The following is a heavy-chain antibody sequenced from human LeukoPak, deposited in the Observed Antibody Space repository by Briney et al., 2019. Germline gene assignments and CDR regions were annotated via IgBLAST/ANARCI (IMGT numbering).Heavy chain of an antibody. D-gene: IGHD1-1*01. J-gene: IGHJ5*02. CDR3: ARSRYNWNDGSSWFDP. Sequence: GESLKISCKGSGYSFTSYWIGWVRQMPGKGLEWMGIIYPSDSDTRYSPSFQGQVTISADKSISTAYLQWSSLKASDTAMYYCARSRYNWNDGSSWFDPWGQGTLVTVSS. CDR2: IYPSDSDT. CDR1: GYSFTSYW. V-gene: IGHV5-51*01.